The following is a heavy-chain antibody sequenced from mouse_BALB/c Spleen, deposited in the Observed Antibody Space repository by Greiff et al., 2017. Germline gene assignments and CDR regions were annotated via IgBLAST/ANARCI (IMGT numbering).Heavy chain of an antibody. CDR3: ARGDYGNSYYAMDY. CDR2: IYPGDGDT. V-gene: IGHV1-87*01. CDR1: GYTFTSYW. Sequence: QVQLQQSGAELARPGASVKLSCKASGYTFTSYWMQWVKQRPGQGLEWIGAIYPGDGDTRYTQKFKGKATLTADKSSSTAYMQLSSLASEDSAVYYWARGDYGNSYYAMDYWGQGTSVTVSS. J-gene: IGHJ4*01. D-gene: IGHD2-1*01.